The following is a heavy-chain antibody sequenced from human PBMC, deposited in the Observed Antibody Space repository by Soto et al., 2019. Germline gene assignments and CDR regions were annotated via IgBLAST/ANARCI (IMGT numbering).Heavy chain of an antibody. CDR2: INSGSSTI. CDR3: ARVGGATMATMYFDP. CDR1: GLTFTGYS. V-gene: IGHV3-48*02. J-gene: IGHJ4*02. D-gene: IGHD5-12*01. Sequence: EVQLVESGGGLIQPGGSLRLSCAVSGLTFTGYSMNWVRQAPGKGLEWVSFINSGSSTIFYADSVKGRFTISRDNAKSSLYLEMNSLRDEDTAVYYFARVGGATMATMYFDPWGQGTLVTVSS.